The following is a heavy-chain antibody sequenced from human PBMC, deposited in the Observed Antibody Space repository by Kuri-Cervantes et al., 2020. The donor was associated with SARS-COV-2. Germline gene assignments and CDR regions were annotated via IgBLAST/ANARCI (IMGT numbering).Heavy chain of an antibody. Sequence: ESLKISCTVSGGSISSYYWSWIRQPPGKGLEWIGYIYYSGSTNYNPSLKSRVTISLDTSKNQFSLKLSSVTAADTAVYYCATGSYYVACDYWGQGTLVTVSS. CDR3: ATGSYYVACDY. J-gene: IGHJ4*02. CDR2: IYYSGST. CDR1: GGSISSYY. V-gene: IGHV4-59*01. D-gene: IGHD1-26*01.